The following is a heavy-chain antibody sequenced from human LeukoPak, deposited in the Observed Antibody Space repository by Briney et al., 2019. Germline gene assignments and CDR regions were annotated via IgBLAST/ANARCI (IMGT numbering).Heavy chain of an antibody. CDR2: IRNKANSYTT. V-gene: IGHV3-72*01. D-gene: IGHD1-26*01. CDR1: GFTVSNNY. J-gene: IGHJ4*02. CDR3: ARDSGSFDY. Sequence: GGSLRLSCAASGFTVSNNYMSWVRQAPGKGLEWVVRIRNKANSYTTEYAASVRGRFTISRDDSKNSVYLQMNSLRTEDTAVYYCARDSGSFDYWGQGTLVTVSS.